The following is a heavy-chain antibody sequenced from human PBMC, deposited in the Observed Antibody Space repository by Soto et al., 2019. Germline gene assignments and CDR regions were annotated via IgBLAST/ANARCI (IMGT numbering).Heavy chain of an antibody. CDR3: ATRTPKHGDYAAAGR. CDR2: ISGSGGST. D-gene: IGHD4-17*01. Sequence: GGSLRLSCAASGFTFSSYAMSWVRQAPGKGLEWVSAISGSGGSTYYADSVKGRFTISRDNSKNTLYLQMNSLRAEDTAVYYCATRTPKHGDYAAAGRWGQGTLVTVSS. CDR1: GFTFSSYA. J-gene: IGHJ4*02. V-gene: IGHV3-23*01.